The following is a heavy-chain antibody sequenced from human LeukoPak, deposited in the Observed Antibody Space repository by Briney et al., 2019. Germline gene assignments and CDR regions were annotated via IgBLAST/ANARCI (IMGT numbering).Heavy chain of an antibody. D-gene: IGHD3-9*01. J-gene: IGHJ4*02. V-gene: IGHV3-30*18. CDR1: GFVFSAYG. CDR2: ISHDGSNA. CDR3: AKVSDTGRLEY. Sequence: GGSLRLSCVASGFVFSAYGMHWVRQAPGKGLEWVAVISHDGSNAFYADTVKGRIIISRDNSKSTLFLQVNSLRGADTAAYYCAKVSDTGRLEYWGQGTLVTVLS.